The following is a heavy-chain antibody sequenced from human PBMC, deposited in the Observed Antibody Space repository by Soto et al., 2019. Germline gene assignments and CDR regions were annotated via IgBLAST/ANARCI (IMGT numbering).Heavy chain of an antibody. D-gene: IGHD1-20*01. CDR1: GFIVGAFA. J-gene: IGHJ4*02. V-gene: IGHV3-23*01. Sequence: SLRLSCAASGFIVGAFAVNWVRQAPGKGLEWVSGISVSDAFIYYADSVRGRFSISRDASENILYLQMNSLRVDDTALYYCTRETVAGITGLDYWGPGTLVTVSS. CDR3: TRETVAGITGLDY. CDR2: ISVSDAFI.